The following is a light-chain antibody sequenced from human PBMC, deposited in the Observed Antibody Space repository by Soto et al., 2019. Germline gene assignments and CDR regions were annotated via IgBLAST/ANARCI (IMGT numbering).Light chain of an antibody. Sequence: EIVMTQSPATLSVSPGERATLSCRPSQSVADKLAWYQQKPGQAPRLLIYGASTRATGTPARFSGSGSGTEFTLTISSLQTEDFAIYYCQQYNNWPLTLGGGTKVEIK. V-gene: IGKV3-15*01. CDR2: GAS. CDR1: QSVADK. CDR3: QQYNNWPLT. J-gene: IGKJ4*01.